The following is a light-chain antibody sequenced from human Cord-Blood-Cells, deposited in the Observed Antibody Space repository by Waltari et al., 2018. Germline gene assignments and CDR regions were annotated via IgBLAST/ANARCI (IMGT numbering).Light chain of an antibody. CDR1: SSAVGSYNL. J-gene: IGLJ2*01. CDR3: CSYAGSTV. V-gene: IGLV2-23*01. Sequence: QSALTQPASVSGSPGQSITIPCTGTSSAVGSYNLVSWYQQHPGKAPKLMIYEGSKRPSGVSNRFSVSKSGNTASLTISGLQAEDEADYYCCSYAGSTVFGGGTKLTVL. CDR2: EGS.